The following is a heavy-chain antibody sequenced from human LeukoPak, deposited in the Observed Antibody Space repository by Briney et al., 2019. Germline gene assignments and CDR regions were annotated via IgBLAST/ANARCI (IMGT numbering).Heavy chain of an antibody. CDR3: ARDPEQQLVILPSDYGMDV. V-gene: IGHV3-21*01. CDR1: GFTFSSYS. D-gene: IGHD6-13*01. Sequence: GGSLRLSCAASGFTFSSYSMNWVRQAPGKGLEWVSSISSSSSYIYYADSVKGRFTISRDNAKNSLYLQMNSLRAEDTAVYYCARDPEQQLVILPSDYGMDVWGKGTTVTVSS. J-gene: IGHJ6*04. CDR2: ISSSSSYI.